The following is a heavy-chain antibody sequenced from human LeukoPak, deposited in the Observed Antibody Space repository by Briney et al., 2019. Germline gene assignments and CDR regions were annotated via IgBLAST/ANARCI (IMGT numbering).Heavy chain of an antibody. Sequence: GGSLRLSCAASGFTFSSYSMNWVRQAPGKGLEWVSYIRSSSTTIYYADSVKGRFTISRDNAKNSLYLQMNSLRAEDTAVYYCARAKRNGFDIWGQGTMVTVSS. CDR1: GFTFSSYS. CDR3: ARAKRNGFDI. J-gene: IGHJ3*02. CDR2: IRSSSTTI. V-gene: IGHV3-48*01.